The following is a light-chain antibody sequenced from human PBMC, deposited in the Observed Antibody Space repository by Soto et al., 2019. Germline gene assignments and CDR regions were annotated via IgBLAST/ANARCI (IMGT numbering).Light chain of an antibody. Sequence: EIVLTQSPGTLSLSPGERATLSCRASQSVSSSYLAWYQQKPGQAPRLLIHGASSRATGIPDRFSGSGSGTDFTLTISRLEPEDFAVYYCQQYGSSLQTFGQGTKVEIK. V-gene: IGKV3-20*01. CDR3: QQYGSSLQT. J-gene: IGKJ1*01. CDR2: GAS. CDR1: QSVSSSY.